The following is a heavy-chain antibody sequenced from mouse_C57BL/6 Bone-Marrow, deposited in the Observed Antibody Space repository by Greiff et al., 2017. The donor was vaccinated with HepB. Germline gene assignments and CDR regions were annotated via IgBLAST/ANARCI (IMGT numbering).Heavy chain of an antibody. V-gene: IGHV5-6*02. CDR2: ISSGGSYT. J-gene: IGHJ3*01. CDR1: GFTFSSYG. CDR3: ARSPLLAY. D-gene: IGHD2-10*01. Sequence: EVKLVESGGDLVKPGGSLKLSCAASGFTFSSYGMSWVRQTPDKRLEWVATISSGGSYTYYPDSVKGRFTISRDNAKNTLYLQMSSLKSEDTAMYYCARSPLLAYWGQGTLVTVSA.